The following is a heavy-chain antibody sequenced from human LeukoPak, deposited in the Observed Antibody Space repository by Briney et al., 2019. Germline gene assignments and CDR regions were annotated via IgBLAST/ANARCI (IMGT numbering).Heavy chain of an antibody. Sequence: SQTLSLTCAISGDSVSSNGVAWNWIRQSPSRGLEWLGGTHYASKWYIDYAVSVKSRIIINPDTSKNQFSLHLNSVTPEDSAVYYCVRGQFSTFDVWGQGTLVTVSS. J-gene: IGHJ3*01. CDR2: THYASKWYI. CDR1: GDSVSSNGVA. D-gene: IGHD2-2*01. CDR3: VRGQFSTFDV. V-gene: IGHV6-1*01.